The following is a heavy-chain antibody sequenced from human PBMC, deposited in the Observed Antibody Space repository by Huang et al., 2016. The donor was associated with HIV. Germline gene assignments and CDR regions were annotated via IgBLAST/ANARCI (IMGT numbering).Heavy chain of an antibody. D-gene: IGHD3-3*01. J-gene: IGHJ6*02. Sequence: QVHLQQWGAGLLKPSETLTLTCAVSGASFTGTYWTWIRQTPGKGLEWIGEINDSGATIYNPSLESRCTISIDRSKKQFSLRLSSMTAADTAVYYCARQWVLLDYLMGMDVWGQGTTVIVSS. CDR1: GASFTGTY. CDR2: INDSGAT. CDR3: ARQWVLLDYLMGMDV. V-gene: IGHV4-34*01.